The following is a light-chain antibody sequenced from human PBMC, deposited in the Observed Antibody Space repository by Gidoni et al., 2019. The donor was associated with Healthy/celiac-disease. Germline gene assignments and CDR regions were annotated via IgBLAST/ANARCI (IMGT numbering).Light chain of an antibody. J-gene: IGKJ3*01. Sequence: DIVMTQIPLSLPVTPGAPASISCRSSQSLLHSNGYNYLDWYLQKPGQSPQLLIYLGSNRASGVPDRFSGSGSGTDFTLKISRVEAEDVGVYYCMQALQTPFTFGPGTKVDIK. CDR1: QSLLHSNGYNY. CDR3: MQALQTPFT. CDR2: LGS. V-gene: IGKV2-28*01.